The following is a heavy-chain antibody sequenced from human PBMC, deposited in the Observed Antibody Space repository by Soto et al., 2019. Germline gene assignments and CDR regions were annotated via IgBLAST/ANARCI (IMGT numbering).Heavy chain of an antibody. J-gene: IGHJ6*04. CDR2: IIPIFGTA. CDR3: ARDHRVPAANYYYGMDV. CDR1: GGTFSSYA. V-gene: IGHV1-69*13. D-gene: IGHD2-2*01. Sequence: ASVKVSCKASGGTFSSYAISWVRQAPGQGLEWMGGIIPIFGTANYAQKFQGRVTITADESTSTAYMELSSLRSEDTAVYYCARDHRVPAANYYYGMDVWGKGTTVTV.